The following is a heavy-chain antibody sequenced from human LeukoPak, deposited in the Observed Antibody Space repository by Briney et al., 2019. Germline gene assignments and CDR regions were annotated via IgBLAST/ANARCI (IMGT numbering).Heavy chain of an antibody. D-gene: IGHD6-13*01. V-gene: IGHV3-21*01. J-gene: IGHJ3*02. CDR3: ARPDEQQLVRDAFDI. CDR1: GFTFSSYS. Sequence: GGSLRLSCAASGFTFSSYSMNWVLQAPGKGLEWVSSISSSSSYIYYADSVKGRFTISRDNAKNSLYLQMNSLRAEDTAVYYCARPDEQQLVRDAFDIWGQGTMVTVSS. CDR2: ISSSSSYI.